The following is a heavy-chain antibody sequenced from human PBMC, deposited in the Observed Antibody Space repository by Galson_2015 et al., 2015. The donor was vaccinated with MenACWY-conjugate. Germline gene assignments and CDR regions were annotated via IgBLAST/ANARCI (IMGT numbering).Heavy chain of an antibody. J-gene: IGHJ4*02. V-gene: IGHV3-23*01. CDR3: AKDLVKNYEMLTGYYSD. D-gene: IGHD3-9*01. Sequence: SLRLSCAASGFTFSSYAMTWVRQAPGKGLEWVSTVSDSGRSTYYADSVKGRVTISRDNPKNTVFLQMNSLRAEDTAAYYCAKDLVKNYEMLTGYYSDWGQGTLVTVSS. CDR2: VSDSGRST. CDR1: GFTFSSYA.